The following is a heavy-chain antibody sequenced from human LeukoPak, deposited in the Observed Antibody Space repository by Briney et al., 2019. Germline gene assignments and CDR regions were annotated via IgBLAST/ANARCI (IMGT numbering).Heavy chain of an antibody. CDR2: INPNSGGT. V-gene: IGHV1-2*02. CDR1: GYTFTGYY. J-gene: IGHJ4*02. D-gene: IGHD3-3*01. CDR3: ARTYYDFWSGQWYYFDY. Sequence: APVKVSCKASGYTFTGYYMHWVRQAPGQGLEWMGWINPNSGGTNYAQKFQGRVTMTRDTSISTAYMELSRLRSDDTAVYYCARTYYDFWSGQWYYFDYWGQGTLVTVSS.